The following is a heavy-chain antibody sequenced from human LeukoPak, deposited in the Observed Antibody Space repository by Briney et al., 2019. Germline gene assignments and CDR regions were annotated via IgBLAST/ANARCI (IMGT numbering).Heavy chain of an antibody. J-gene: IGHJ6*02. Sequence: PSETLSLTCAVYGGSFSGYYWSWICQPPGKGLEWIGEINHSGSTNYNPSLKSRVTISVDTSKNQFSLKLSSVTAADTAVYYCARPRDTNSHYYFGMAVWGQGTTVTVSS. D-gene: IGHD5-18*01. V-gene: IGHV4-34*01. CDR3: ARPRDTNSHYYFGMAV. CDR2: INHSGST. CDR1: GGSFSGYY.